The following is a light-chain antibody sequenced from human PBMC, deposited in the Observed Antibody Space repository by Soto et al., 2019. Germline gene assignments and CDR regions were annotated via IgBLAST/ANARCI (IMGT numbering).Light chain of an antibody. CDR1: QSISSW. Sequence: DFQMTQSPSPLSASVGDRVTITCRASQSISSWLAWYQQKPGKAPKLLIYKASSLESGVPSRFSGSGSGTEFTLTISSLQPDDFATYYCQQYNSYSWTFGQGTKVEIK. V-gene: IGKV1-5*03. CDR3: QQYNSYSWT. CDR2: KAS. J-gene: IGKJ1*01.